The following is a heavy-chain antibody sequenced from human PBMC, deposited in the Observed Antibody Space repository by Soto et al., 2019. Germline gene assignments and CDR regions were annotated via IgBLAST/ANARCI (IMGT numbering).Heavy chain of an antibody. CDR2: IKQDGSEK. CDR3: ARAGMTTASAYYYYYGMDV. V-gene: IGHV3-7*01. Sequence: EVPLVESGGGLVQPGGSLRLSCAASGFTFSSYWMSWVRQAPGKGLEWVANIKQDGSEKYVDSVKGRFTISRDNAKHSLYLQTHSLRAEDTAVYYCARAGMTTASAYYYYYGMDVWGQGTTVTVSS. CDR1: GFTFSSYW. D-gene: IGHD4-17*01. J-gene: IGHJ6*02.